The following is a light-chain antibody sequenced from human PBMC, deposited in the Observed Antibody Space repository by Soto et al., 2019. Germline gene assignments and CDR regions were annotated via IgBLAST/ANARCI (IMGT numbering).Light chain of an antibody. CDR3: ASWDDGLYGWV. CDR2: SNT. Sequence: QSVLTQPPAASGTPWQRVSISCSGSSTDIGSNPVSWYQQLPGTAPKLLISSNTDRPSRVPDRFSGMKSGTSASLAISGLQSEDEADYYCASWDDGLYGWVFGGGTKLTVL. V-gene: IGLV1-44*01. CDR1: STDIGSNP. J-gene: IGLJ3*02.